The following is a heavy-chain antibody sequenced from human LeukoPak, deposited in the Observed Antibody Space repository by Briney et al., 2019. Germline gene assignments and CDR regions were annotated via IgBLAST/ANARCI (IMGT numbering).Heavy chain of an antibody. CDR3: ARGRGNYYYCGMDV. V-gene: IGHV4-39*01. Sequence: PSETLSLTCTASGGSISSTSYYWGWIRQPPGKGLEWIGSIVYTGRTYYNPSLKSRVTISVDTSKNQFSLKLSSVTAADTAVYYCARGRGNYYYCGMDVWGQGTTVTDSS. J-gene: IGHJ6*02. CDR2: IVYTGRT. D-gene: IGHD6-25*01. CDR1: GGSISSTSYY.